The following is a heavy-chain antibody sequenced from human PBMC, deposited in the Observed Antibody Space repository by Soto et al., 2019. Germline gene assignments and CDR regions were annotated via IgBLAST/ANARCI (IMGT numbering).Heavy chain of an antibody. J-gene: IGHJ5*02. Sequence: PSETLSLTCSVSGDSVSSGDYYWSWIRQPPGKGLEWIGHVYFSGSTNYIPSLKSRLTMSVDTAKNQFSLKLNSMTAADTAVYYCARIPVDTYMIYWSDPWGQGTQVTVSS. CDR1: GDSVSSGDYY. CDR3: ARIPVDTYMIYWSDP. CDR2: VYFSGST. D-gene: IGHD3-16*01. V-gene: IGHV4-61*08.